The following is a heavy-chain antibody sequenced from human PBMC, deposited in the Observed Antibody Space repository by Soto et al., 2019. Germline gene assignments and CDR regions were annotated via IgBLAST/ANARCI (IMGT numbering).Heavy chain of an antibody. J-gene: IGHJ6*02. CDR2: ITPVLDMA. Sequence: QVQLVQSGAEVKKPGSSVRVSCKASGGTFSSNTLSWVRQAPGQGLEWMGRITPVLDMADYEQKFQDRLPITADKSTTTVYMEVGSLRSEDTAIYYSARAISSGGRFSGMDVWGQGTTVTVSS. D-gene: IGHD3-16*01. CDR1: GGTFSSNT. V-gene: IGHV1-69*02. CDR3: ARAISSGGRFSGMDV.